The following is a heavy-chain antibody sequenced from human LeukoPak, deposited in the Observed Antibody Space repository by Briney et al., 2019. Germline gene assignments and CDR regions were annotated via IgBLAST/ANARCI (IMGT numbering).Heavy chain of an antibody. J-gene: IGHJ3*02. CDR1: GFTFSSYW. Sequence: HSGGSLRLSCAASGFTFSSYWMSWVRQAPGKGLEWVANIKQDGSEKYYVDSVKGRFTISRDNAKNSLYLQMNSLRAEDTAVYYCARYVDSSSISSGAFDIWGQGTMVTVSS. V-gene: IGHV3-7*01. CDR3: ARYVDSSSISSGAFDI. D-gene: IGHD6-13*01. CDR2: IKQDGSEK.